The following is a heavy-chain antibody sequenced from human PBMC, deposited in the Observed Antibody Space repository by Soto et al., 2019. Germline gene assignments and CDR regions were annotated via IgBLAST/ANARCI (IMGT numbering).Heavy chain of an antibody. J-gene: IGHJ5*02. CDR3: ARGYCSGGSCYFDWFDP. CDR2: ISAYNGNT. CDR1: GYTFTSYG. D-gene: IGHD2-15*01. V-gene: IGHV1-18*01. Sequence: ASVKVSCKASGYTFTSYGISWVRQAPGQGLEWMGWISAYNGNTSYAQKLQGRVTMTTDTSTSTAYMELRSLRSDDTAVYYCARGYCSGGSCYFDWFDPWGQGTLVTVSS.